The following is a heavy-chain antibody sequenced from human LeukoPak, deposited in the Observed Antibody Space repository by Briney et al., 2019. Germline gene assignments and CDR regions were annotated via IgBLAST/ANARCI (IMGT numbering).Heavy chain of an antibody. CDR1: GVSFSTYY. D-gene: IGHD4-17*01. Sequence: SETLSLTCGVSGVSFSTYYWRWIRQSPEKGLEWIGEVNHSGYTNYNPSLKSRVTISVDTSKNQFSLKLRSVTAADTAIYYCARQLYGSDYWGQGTLVTVSS. CDR3: ARQLYGSDY. J-gene: IGHJ4*02. CDR2: VNHSGYT. V-gene: IGHV4-34*01.